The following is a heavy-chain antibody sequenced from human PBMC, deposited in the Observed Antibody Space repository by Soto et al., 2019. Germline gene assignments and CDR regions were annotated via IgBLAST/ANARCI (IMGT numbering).Heavy chain of an antibody. J-gene: IGHJ4*02. Sequence: GGSLRLSCAASGFTFSSYWMTWVRQAPGKGLEWVANIKEDGSETYYVDSVKGRFTISRDNAKNPLYLQMNSLRAEDTAVYYCARDPYGDYYFDYWGQGTLVTVSS. D-gene: IGHD4-17*01. CDR3: ARDPYGDYYFDY. CDR1: GFTFSSYW. V-gene: IGHV3-7*01. CDR2: IKEDGSET.